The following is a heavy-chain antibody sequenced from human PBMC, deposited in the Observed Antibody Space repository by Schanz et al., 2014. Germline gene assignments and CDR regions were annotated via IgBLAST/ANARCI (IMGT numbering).Heavy chain of an antibody. D-gene: IGHD6-13*01. CDR2: IYYSGST. CDR3: ARDPGYSGQYGLDV. V-gene: IGHV4-59*01. CDR1: GGSISASY. Sequence: QVQLQESGPGLVKPSETLSLTCTVSGGSISASYWGWIRQPPGKGLEWIAYIYYSGSTNYNPSLRGRVPISLDPSKNQFSLKLRSVTSADTAVYYCARDPGYSGQYGLDVWGQGTTVTVSS. J-gene: IGHJ6*02.